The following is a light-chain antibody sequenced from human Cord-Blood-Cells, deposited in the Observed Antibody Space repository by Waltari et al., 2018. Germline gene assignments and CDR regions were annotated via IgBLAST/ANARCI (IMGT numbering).Light chain of an antibody. CDR2: EVS. Sequence: QSALTQPASVSGSPGQSITISCTGPSSDVGGSNYVSWYQQHPGKAPKLMIYEVSNRPSGVSKRFSGSKSGNTASLTISGLQAEDEADYYCSSYTSSSTYVFGTGTKVTVL. V-gene: IGLV2-14*01. CDR1: SSDVGGSNY. J-gene: IGLJ1*01. CDR3: SSYTSSSTYV.